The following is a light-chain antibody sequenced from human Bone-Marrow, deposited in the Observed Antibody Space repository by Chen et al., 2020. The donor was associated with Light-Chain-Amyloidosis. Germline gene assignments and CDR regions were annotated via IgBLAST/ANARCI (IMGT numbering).Light chain of an antibody. V-gene: IGLV1-47*01. Sequence: QSVLTQPPSASGTPGQRVTISCSGTSSNIGSNYVYWYQQFPGTAPKLLIYRDTPRPSGVPDRFSGSKSGTSASLAISGLRSEDEADYYCAAWDDSLSRWVFGGGTKLTVL. J-gene: IGLJ3*02. CDR3: AAWDDSLSRWV. CDR2: RDT. CDR1: SSNIGSNY.